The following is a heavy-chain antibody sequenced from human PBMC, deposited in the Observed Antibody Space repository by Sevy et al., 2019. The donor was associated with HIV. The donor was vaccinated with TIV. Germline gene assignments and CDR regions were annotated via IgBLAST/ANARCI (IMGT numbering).Heavy chain of an antibody. CDR3: ARELSSWYYFDY. J-gene: IGHJ4*02. CDR1: GYSISSGYY. CDR2: IYHSGST. Sequence: SETLSLTCAVSGYSISSGYYWGWIRQPPGKGLEWIGSIYHSGSTYYNPSLKSRVTISVDTSKNQFSLKLSSVTAADTAVYYCARELSSWYYFDYWGQGTLVTVSS. V-gene: IGHV4-38-2*02. D-gene: IGHD6-13*01.